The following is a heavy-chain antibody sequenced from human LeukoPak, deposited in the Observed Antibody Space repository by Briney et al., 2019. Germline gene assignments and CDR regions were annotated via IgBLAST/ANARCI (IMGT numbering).Heavy chain of an antibody. CDR3: AKEVVLVHYYGMDV. V-gene: IGHV3-23*01. CDR2: ISGSGAST. J-gene: IGHJ6*02. CDR1: GFTLSTNA. D-gene: IGHD3-22*01. Sequence: GGSLRLSCLTSGFTLSTNAMSWVRQAPGKGLEWISGISGSGASTYYADSVKGRFTISRDDSRNTLYLQMNSLRAEDTAVYSCAKEVVLVHYYGMDVWGQGTTVTVSS.